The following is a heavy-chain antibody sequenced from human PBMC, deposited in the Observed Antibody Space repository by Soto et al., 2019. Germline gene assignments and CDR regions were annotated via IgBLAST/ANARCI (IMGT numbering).Heavy chain of an antibody. CDR1: GYTFTSYG. V-gene: IGHV1-18*01. J-gene: IGHJ4*02. Sequence: QVHLVQSGAEVKKPGASLKVSCKASGYTFTSYGITWVRQAPGQGLEWMGWISAHNGNTDYAQKLQGRVIVTRDTSTSTAYMELRSLRSDATAVYYCARGRYGDYWGQGALVTVSS. CDR2: ISAHNGNT. CDR3: ARGRYGDY. D-gene: IGHD1-1*01.